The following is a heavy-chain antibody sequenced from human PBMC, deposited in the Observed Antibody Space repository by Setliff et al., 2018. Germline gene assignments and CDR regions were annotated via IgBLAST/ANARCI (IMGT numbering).Heavy chain of an antibody. CDR3: ARKGISALSGAFDM. CDR1: GGSISNYY. D-gene: IGHD1-26*01. J-gene: IGHJ3*02. CDR2: IYTSGST. Sequence: SETLSLTCTVSGGSISNYYWSWIRQPAGKGLEWIGRIYTSGSTIYNPSLKSRVTMSVDTSKNQFSLKLSSVTAADTAVYYCARKGISALSGAFDMWGQGTMVTVSS. V-gene: IGHV4-4*07.